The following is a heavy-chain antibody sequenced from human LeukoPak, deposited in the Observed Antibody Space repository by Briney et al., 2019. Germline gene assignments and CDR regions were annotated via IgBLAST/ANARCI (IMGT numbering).Heavy chain of an antibody. CDR2: ISAYNGNT. J-gene: IGHJ4*02. CDR1: GYTFTSYG. V-gene: IGHV1-18*01. CDR3: ARGGQSTVTTHSPSDY. D-gene: IGHD4-17*01. Sequence: ASVKVSCKASGYTFTSYGISWVRQAPGQGLEWMGWISAYNGNTNYAQKLQGRVTMTTDTSTSTAYMELRSLRSDDTAVYYCARGGQSTVTTHSPSDYWGQGTLVTVSS.